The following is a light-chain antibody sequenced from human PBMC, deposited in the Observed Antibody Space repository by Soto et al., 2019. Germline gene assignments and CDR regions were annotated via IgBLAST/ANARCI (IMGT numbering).Light chain of an antibody. V-gene: IGKV3-20*01. CDR1: QSVGDNY. CDR3: QQYGSSPET. J-gene: IGKJ1*01. Sequence: EIVLTQSPGTLSLSPGERATLSCRASQSVGDNYVAWYQQKPGQAPRLLIYTASRRATDIPDRFSGSASGTDFTLTISSLDPEDFAVYYCQQYGSSPETFGQGTKVEIK. CDR2: TAS.